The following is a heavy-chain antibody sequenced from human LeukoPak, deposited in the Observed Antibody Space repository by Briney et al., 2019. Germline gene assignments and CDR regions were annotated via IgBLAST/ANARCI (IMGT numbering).Heavy chain of an antibody. J-gene: IGHJ4*02. CDR1: GFTFSSYA. CDR3: ARNGYEYYFDY. CDR2: ISYDGSNK. V-gene: IGHV3-30-3*01. D-gene: IGHD2-2*03. Sequence: GGSLRLSCVASGFTFSSYAMHWVRQAPGKGLEWVAVISYDGSNKYYADSVKGRFTISRDNSKNTLYLQMNSLRAEDTAVYYCARNGYEYYFDYWGQGTLVTVSS.